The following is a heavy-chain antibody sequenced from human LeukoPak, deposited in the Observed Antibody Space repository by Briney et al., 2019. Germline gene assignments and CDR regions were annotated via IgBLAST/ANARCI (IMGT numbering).Heavy chain of an antibody. CDR1: GFTVSSNY. Sequence: GGSLRLSCAASGFTVSSNYMTWVRQAPGKGLEWVSVIYSGGSTYYADSVKGRFTISRDNAENSLYLQMNSLTSEDTALYYCAKSRYYDILTCQTYYFDYWGQGTLVTVSS. J-gene: IGHJ4*02. CDR2: IYSGGST. V-gene: IGHV3-53*05. D-gene: IGHD3-9*01. CDR3: AKSRYYDILTCQTYYFDY.